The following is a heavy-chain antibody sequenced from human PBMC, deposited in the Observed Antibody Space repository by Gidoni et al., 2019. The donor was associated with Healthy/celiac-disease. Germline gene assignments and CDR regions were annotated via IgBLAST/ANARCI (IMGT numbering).Heavy chain of an antibody. D-gene: IGHD7-27*01. Sequence: QVQLQESGPGLVKPSGTLSLTCAVSGGSISSSNWWSWVSQPPGKGLEWIGEIYHGGSTNYHPSLKRRVPISVAKSNTQFSLKLSSVTAADPAVYYCARVDPELGQVDGWGQGTLVTVSS. CDR1: GGSISSSNW. CDR3: ARVDPELGQVDG. V-gene: IGHV4-4*02. J-gene: IGHJ4*02. CDR2: IYHGGST.